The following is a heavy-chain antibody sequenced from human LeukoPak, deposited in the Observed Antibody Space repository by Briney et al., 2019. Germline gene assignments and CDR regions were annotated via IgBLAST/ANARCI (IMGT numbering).Heavy chain of an antibody. J-gene: IGHJ4*02. CDR2: ISSSSSYI. D-gene: IGHD3-3*01. CDR3: ARGRDYDFWSGHTPSDY. V-gene: IGHV3-21*01. Sequence: AGGSLRLSCAASGFTFSSYSMNWVRQAPGKGLEWVSSISSSSSYIYYADSVKGRFTISRDNAKISLYLQMNSLRAEDTAVYYCARGRDYDFWSGHTPSDYWGQGTLVTVSS. CDR1: GFTFSSYS.